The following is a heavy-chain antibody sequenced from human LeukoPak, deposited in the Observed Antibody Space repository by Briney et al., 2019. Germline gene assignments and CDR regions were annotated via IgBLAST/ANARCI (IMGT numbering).Heavy chain of an antibody. CDR3: ATSNYYDSSGYYYFDY. D-gene: IGHD3-22*01. CDR1: GGSFSGYY. Sequence: SETLSLTCAVYGGSFSGYYWSWIRQPPGKGLEWIGEINHSGSTNYNPSLKSRVTISVDTSKNQFSLKLSPVTAADTAVYYCATSNYYDSSGYYYFDYWGQGTLVTVSS. J-gene: IGHJ4*02. CDR2: INHSGST. V-gene: IGHV4-34*01.